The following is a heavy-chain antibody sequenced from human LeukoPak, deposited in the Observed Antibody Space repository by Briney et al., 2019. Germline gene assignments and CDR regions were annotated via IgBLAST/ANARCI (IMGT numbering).Heavy chain of an antibody. CDR1: GGSISSYY. CDR2: IYYSGST. J-gene: IGHJ3*02. CDR3: ARDVGPSPYYDFWSGYYLSNDAFDI. V-gene: IGHV4-59*12. Sequence: SETLSLTCTVSGGSISSYYWSWIRQPPGKGLEWIGYIYYSGSTNYNPSLKSRVTMSVDTSKNQFSLKLSSVTAADTAVYYCARDVGPSPYYDFWSGYYLSNDAFDIWGQGTMVTVSS. D-gene: IGHD3-3*01.